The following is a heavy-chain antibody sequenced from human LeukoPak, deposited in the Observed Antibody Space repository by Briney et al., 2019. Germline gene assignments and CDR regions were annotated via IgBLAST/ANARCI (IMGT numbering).Heavy chain of an antibody. D-gene: IGHD3-10*01. CDR1: GFTFTNAR. Sequence: PGGSLRLSCAASGFTFTNARMTWVRQAPGKGLEWVGRIKSKGDGETTDYAAPVKGRFSMSRDDSKASMYLQMYSLEAEDTAVYYCTTDLGLTMIRGVIVYWGQGALVTVSS. CDR2: IKSKGDGETT. CDR3: TTDLGLTMIRGVIVY. J-gene: IGHJ4*02. V-gene: IGHV3-15*01.